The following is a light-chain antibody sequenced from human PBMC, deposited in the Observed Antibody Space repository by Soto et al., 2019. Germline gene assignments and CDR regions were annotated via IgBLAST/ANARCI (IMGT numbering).Light chain of an antibody. CDR2: DVS. CDR3: SSYTSSSVV. V-gene: IGLV2-14*01. CDR1: SRDVGGYNY. Sequence: SVLTQPASLSGSPGQSVTIPRTGNSRDVGGYNYVSWYQQHPGKAPKLMIYDVSNRPSGVSNRFSGSKSGNTASLTISGLQAEDEADYYCSSYTSSSVVFGTGTKVTVL. J-gene: IGLJ1*01.